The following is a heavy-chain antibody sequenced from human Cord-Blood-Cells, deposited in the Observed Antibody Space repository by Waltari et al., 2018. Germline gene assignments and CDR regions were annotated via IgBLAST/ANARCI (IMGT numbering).Heavy chain of an antibody. D-gene: IGHD1-26*01. CDR1: GGSFSGYY. CDR2: INHSGST. CDR3: ARDDSGSYYFFDY. Sequence: QVQLQQWGAGLLKPSETLSLTCAVYGGSFSGYYWSWIRQPPGKGLEWIREINHSGSTNYHPSLKSRVTISVDTAKNQFSLKLSSVTAADTAVYYSARDDSGSYYFFDYWGQGTLVTVSS. J-gene: IGHJ4*02. V-gene: IGHV4-34*01.